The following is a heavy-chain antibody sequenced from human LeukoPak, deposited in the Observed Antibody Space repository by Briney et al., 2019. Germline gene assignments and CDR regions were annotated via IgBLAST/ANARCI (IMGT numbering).Heavy chain of an antibody. V-gene: IGHV3-7*01. J-gene: IGHJ4*02. Sequence: GGSLRLSCAASGFSFTASYMTGVRQAPGKGLECVAYIRPDGSSTYYVDSVKGRFTISRDNAKNSVYLQMNSLRVEDTALYYCSTEPRLLSYWGQGTLVTVS. CDR2: IRPDGSST. CDR1: GFSFTASY. D-gene: IGHD3-10*01. CDR3: STEPRLLSY.